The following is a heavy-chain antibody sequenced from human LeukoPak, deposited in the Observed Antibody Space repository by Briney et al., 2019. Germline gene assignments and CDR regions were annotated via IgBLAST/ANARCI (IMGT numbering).Heavy chain of an antibody. CDR2: IQYDGSNK. CDR1: GFTFSSYG. J-gene: IGHJ1*01. CDR3: ARDLKLSHQAWEH. D-gene: IGHD1-26*01. Sequence: GGSLRLSCAASGFTFSSYGMHWVRQAPGKGLEWVTFIQYDGSNKYYADSVKGRFTISRDNSKNTLYLQMNSLRAEDTAVYYCARDLKLSHQAWEHWGQGTLVTVSS. V-gene: IGHV3-30*02.